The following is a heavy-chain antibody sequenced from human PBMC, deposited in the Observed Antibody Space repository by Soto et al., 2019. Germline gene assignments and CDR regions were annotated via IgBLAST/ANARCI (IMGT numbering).Heavy chain of an antibody. Sequence: QVQLVESGGGVVQPGRSLILSCAASGFTFSSYGTHWVRQAPGKGLEWVAVISFDGINKYYADSVKGRFTISRDNSKNTLYLQMDSLRAEDTAVYYCEKGREQQLVRIGMDVWGQGTTVTVCS. V-gene: IGHV3-30*18. D-gene: IGHD6-13*01. J-gene: IGHJ6*02. CDR1: GFTFSSYG. CDR2: ISFDGINK. CDR3: EKGREQQLVRIGMDV.